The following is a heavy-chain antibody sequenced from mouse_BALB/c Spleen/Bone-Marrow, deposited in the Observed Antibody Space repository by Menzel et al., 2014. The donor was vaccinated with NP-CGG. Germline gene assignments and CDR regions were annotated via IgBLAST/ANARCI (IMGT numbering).Heavy chain of an antibody. J-gene: IGHJ3*01. CDR3: ARFHCYGHFAF. CDR2: MNPESSTI. CDR1: GIDFSRFW. V-gene: IGHV4-1*02. D-gene: IGHD1-2*01. Sequence: EVKLLESGGGLVQPGGSLKLSCAASGIDFSRFWMSWVRQAPGKGLEWIGEMNPESSTINYTPSLKDKFIISRDNAKNTLYLQMSKVSSEDTALYYCARFHCYGHFAFWGQGILVTVSA.